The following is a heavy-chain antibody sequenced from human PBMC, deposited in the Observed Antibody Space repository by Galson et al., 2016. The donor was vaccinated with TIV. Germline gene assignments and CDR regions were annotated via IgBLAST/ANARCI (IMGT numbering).Heavy chain of an antibody. D-gene: IGHD3-10*01. CDR3: ARSASAGSGWVDP. V-gene: IGHV5-10-1*01. CDR1: GYSFTNYW. CDR2: IDSRDSYT. J-gene: IGHJ5*02. Sequence: QSGAEVKKPGESLRISCKTSGYSFTNYWITWVRQMPGKGLEWMGRIDSRDSYTNYSPTFEGHVTISTDKSISTAYLQWTSLKASDSAMYYCARSASAGSGWVDPCGHGTLVTGSS.